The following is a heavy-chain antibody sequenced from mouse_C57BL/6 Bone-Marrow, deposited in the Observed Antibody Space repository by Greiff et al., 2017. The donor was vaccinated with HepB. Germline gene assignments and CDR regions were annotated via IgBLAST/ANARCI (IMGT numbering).Heavy chain of an antibody. V-gene: IGHV5-17*01. D-gene: IGHD1-1*01. J-gene: IGHJ1*03. CDR2: ISSGSSTI. CDR1: GFTFSDYG. Sequence: EVKLMESGGGLVKPGGSLKLSCAASGFTFSDYGMHWVRQAPEKGLEWVAYISSGSSTIYYADTVKGRVTISRDNAKNTLFLQMTSLRSEDTAMYYCARSGDYYGSSFYWYFDVWGTGTTVTVSS. CDR3: ARSGDYYGSSFYWYFDV.